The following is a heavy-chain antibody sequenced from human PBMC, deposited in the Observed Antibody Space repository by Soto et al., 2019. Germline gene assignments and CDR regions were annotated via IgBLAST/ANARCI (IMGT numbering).Heavy chain of an antibody. CDR1: GGTFSSYA. CDR2: IIPIFGTA. D-gene: IGHD3-3*01. Sequence: QVPLVQSGAEVKKPGSSVKVSCKASGGTFSSYAISWVRQAPGQGLEWMGGIIPIFGTANYAQKFQGRVTITADESTSTAYMELSSLRSEDTAVYYCARGVQTDYDFWSGYLYYFDYWGQGTLVTVSS. CDR3: ARGVQTDYDFWSGYLYYFDY. J-gene: IGHJ4*02. V-gene: IGHV1-69*01.